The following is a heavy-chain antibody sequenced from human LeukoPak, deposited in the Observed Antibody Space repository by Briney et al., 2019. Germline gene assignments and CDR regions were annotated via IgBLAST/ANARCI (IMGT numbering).Heavy chain of an antibody. CDR3: ARDPVNYYDSSGYYL. CDR1: GFTVSSNY. J-gene: IGHJ5*02. V-gene: IGHV3-66*02. D-gene: IGHD3-22*01. CDR2: IYSGGST. Sequence: GGSLRLSCAASGFTVSSNYMSWVRQAPGKGLEWVSVIYSGGSTYYADSVKGRFTISRDNSKNTLYLQMNSLRAEDTGVYYCARDPVNYYDSSGYYLWGQGTLVTVSS.